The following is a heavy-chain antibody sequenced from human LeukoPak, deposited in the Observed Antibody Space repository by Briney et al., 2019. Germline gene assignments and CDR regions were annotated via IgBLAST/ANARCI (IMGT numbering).Heavy chain of an antibody. Sequence: ASVNVSCKTSGYTFTTYAIHWVRQAPGQRLEWMGLTNADDGNTRYSQRFQGRVTITRDTSANTAYMELSSLRFEDTAVYYCARGIVVQPSANWFDPWGQGTPVTVSS. CDR2: TNADDGNT. CDR1: GYTFTTYA. CDR3: ARGIVVQPSANWFDP. V-gene: IGHV1-3*01. J-gene: IGHJ5*02. D-gene: IGHD2-2*01.